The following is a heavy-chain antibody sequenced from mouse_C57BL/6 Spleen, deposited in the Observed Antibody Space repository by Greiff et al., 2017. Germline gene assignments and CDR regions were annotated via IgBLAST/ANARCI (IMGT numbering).Heavy chain of an antibody. CDR1: GYTFTSYW. CDR2: IYPGSGST. CDR3: ARGISYYYVSSLWDFEV. Sequence: QVQLQQPGAELVKPGASVKMSCKASGYTFTSYWITWVKQRPGQGLEWIGVIYPGSGSTNYNEKFKSKATLTVDTSSSTAYMQLSSLTSEDSAVYYCARGISYYYVSSLWDFEVWGTGTTVTVSS. V-gene: IGHV1-55*01. J-gene: IGHJ1*03. D-gene: IGHD1-1*01.